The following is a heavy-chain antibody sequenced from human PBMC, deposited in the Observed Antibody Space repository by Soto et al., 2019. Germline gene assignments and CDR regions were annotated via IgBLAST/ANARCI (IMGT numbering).Heavy chain of an antibody. D-gene: IGHD3-3*01. CDR1: GFTSDDYA. Sequence: GGSLRLSCTFSGFTSDDYALTWVRQAPGKGLEWVAFATSQAFGGTTDYAASVKGRFTISRDDSTTVAYLQMNSLQNEDTAIYYCTRDGDFYGMDVWGQGTTVTVSS. J-gene: IGHJ6*02. CDR2: ATSQAFGGTT. V-gene: IGHV3-49*04. CDR3: TRDGDFYGMDV.